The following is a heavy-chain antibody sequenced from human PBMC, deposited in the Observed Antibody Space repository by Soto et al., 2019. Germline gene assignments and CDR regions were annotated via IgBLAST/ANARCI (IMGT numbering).Heavy chain of an antibody. CDR1: GFTFSSYG. D-gene: IGHD2-2*01. Sequence: QVQLVESGGGVVQPGRSLRLSCAASGFTFSSYGMHWVRQAPGKGLEWVAVIWYDGSNKYYADSVKGRFTISRDNSKNTLYLPMNSLRAEDTAVYYCARDLGDCRSTSCRLYYYGMDVWGQGTTVTVSS. V-gene: IGHV3-33*01. CDR3: ARDLGDCRSTSCRLYYYGMDV. J-gene: IGHJ6*02. CDR2: IWYDGSNK.